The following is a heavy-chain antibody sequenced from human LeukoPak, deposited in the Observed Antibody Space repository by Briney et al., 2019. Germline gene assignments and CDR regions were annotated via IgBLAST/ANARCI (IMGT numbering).Heavy chain of an antibody. Sequence: PSETLSLTCAVYGGSFSGYYWSWIRQPPGKRLEWIGEINHSGSTNYNPSLKSRVTISVDTSKNQFSLKLSSVTAADTAVYYCPRGPSTYYDFWSGHQYWGQGTLVTVSS. CDR3: PRGPSTYYDFWSGHQY. J-gene: IGHJ4*02. V-gene: IGHV4-34*01. CDR2: INHSGST. CDR1: GGSFSGYY. D-gene: IGHD3-3*01.